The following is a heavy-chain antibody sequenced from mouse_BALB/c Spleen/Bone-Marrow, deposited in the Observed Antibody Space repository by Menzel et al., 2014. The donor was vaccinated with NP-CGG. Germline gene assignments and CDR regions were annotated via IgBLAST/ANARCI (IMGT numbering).Heavy chain of an antibody. CDR1: RFDFXRYW. Sequence: VQLQQSGGGLVQPGGSLKLSCAASRFDFXRYWMSWVRQAPGKGLEWIGEINPDSSTINYPPSLKDKFIISRDNAKNTLYLQMSKVRSEDTALYYCARVTFPYFDYWGQGTTLTVSS. D-gene: IGHD2-13*01. V-gene: IGHV4-1*02. CDR3: ARVTFPYFDY. CDR2: INPDSSTI. J-gene: IGHJ2*01.